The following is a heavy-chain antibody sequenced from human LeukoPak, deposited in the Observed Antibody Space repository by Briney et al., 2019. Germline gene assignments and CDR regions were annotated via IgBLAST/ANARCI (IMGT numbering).Heavy chain of an antibody. Sequence: GASVKVSCKASGYTLTTYYMSWVRQAPGQRLEWMGWISAYNGNTNYAQKLQGRVTMTTDTSTSTAYMELRSLRSDDTAVYHCARGAWSYDYWGQGTLVTVSS. CDR3: ARGAWSYDY. V-gene: IGHV1-18*01. J-gene: IGHJ4*02. CDR2: ISAYNGNT. CDR1: GYTLTTYY.